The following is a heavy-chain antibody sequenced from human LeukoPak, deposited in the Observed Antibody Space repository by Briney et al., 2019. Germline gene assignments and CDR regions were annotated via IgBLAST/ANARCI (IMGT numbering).Heavy chain of an antibody. CDR3: ARGRYDSSGYHYRYFDL. V-gene: IGHV4-39*01. CDR2: IYYSGST. Sequence: SETLSLTCTVSGGSISSSSYYWGWIRQPPGKGLEWIGSIYYSGSTYYNPSLKSRVTMSVDTSKNQFSLKLSSVTAADTAVYYCARGRYDSSGYHYRYFDLWGRGTLVTVSS. CDR1: GGSISSSSYY. D-gene: IGHD3-22*01. J-gene: IGHJ2*01.